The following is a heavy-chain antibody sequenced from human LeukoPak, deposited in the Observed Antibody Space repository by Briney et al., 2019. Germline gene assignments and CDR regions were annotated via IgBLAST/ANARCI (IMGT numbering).Heavy chain of an antibody. CDR3: ARGGGLDV. V-gene: IGHV3-7*03. D-gene: IGHD3-16*01. J-gene: IGHJ6*02. Sequence: PGGSPRLSCAASGFTVSNSFMSWIRQAPGKGLEWVASINHNGNVNYYVDSVKGRFTISRDNAKNSLYLQMSNLRAEDTAVYFCARGGGLDVWGQGATVTVSS. CDR1: GFTVSNSF. CDR2: INHNGNVN.